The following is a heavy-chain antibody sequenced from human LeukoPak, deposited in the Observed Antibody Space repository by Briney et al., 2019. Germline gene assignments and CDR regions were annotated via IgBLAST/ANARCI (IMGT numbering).Heavy chain of an antibody. CDR1: GFTFSSYA. CDR3: ATSVYDSRYYFDY. D-gene: IGHD5/OR15-5a*01. CDR2: IVGSGGST. J-gene: IGHJ4*02. V-gene: IGHV3-23*01. Sequence: PGGSLRLSCAASGFTFSSYAMSWVRQAPGKGLEWVSGIVGSGGSTYYADSVKGRVTISRDNAKNTLYLQMNSLRAEDTAVYYCATSVYDSRYYFDYWGQGTLVTVSS.